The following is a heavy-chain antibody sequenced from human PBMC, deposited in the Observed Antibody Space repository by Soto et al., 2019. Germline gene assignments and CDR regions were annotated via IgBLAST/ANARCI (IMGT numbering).Heavy chain of an antibody. J-gene: IGHJ6*02. D-gene: IGHD3-22*01. Sequence: QVQLVQSGAEVKKPGASVKVSCKASGYTFTSYGISWVRQAPGQGLEWMGWISAYNGNTNYAQKLQGRVTMTTDTSASTAYMELRSLRSDDTAVYYCARDDSSVLLGLYGMDVWGQGTTVTVSS. CDR2: ISAYNGNT. CDR3: ARDDSSVLLGLYGMDV. CDR1: GYTFTSYG. V-gene: IGHV1-18*01.